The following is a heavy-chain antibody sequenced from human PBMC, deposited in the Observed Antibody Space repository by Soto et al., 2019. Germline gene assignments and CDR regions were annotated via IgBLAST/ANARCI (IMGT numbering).Heavy chain of an antibody. Sequence: GGSLRLSFGASGLTFSSYSMNWFAQAPGKGLEWVSYISSSSSTIYYADSVKGRFTISRDNAKNSLYLQMNSLRDEDTAVYYCERVVGATGLYYFDYWGQGTLVTV. CDR1: GLTFSSYS. D-gene: IGHD1-26*01. V-gene: IGHV3-48*02. J-gene: IGHJ4*02. CDR2: ISSSSSTI. CDR3: ERVVGATGLYYFDY.